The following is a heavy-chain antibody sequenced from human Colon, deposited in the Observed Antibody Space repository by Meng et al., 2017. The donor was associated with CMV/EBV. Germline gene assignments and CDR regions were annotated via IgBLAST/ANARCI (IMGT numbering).Heavy chain of an antibody. D-gene: IGHD2-2*01. J-gene: IGHJ4*02. CDR1: GFTFSSYG. V-gene: IGHV3-30*02. Sequence: GESLKISCAASGFTFSSYGMHWVRQAPGKGLEWVAFIRYDGSNKYYADSVKGRFTISRDNSKNTLYLQMNSLRAEDTAVYYCARDREPSGWYQLPNDYWGQGTLVTVSS. CDR3: ARDREPSGWYQLPNDY. CDR2: IRYDGSNK.